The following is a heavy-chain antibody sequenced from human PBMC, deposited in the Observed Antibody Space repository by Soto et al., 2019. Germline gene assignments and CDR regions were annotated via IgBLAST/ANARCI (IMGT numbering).Heavy chain of an antibody. CDR2: ISWKSASI. CDR1: GFSFGDYG. J-gene: IGHJ6*02. CDR3: AKSRGGTANGLDV. V-gene: IGHV3-9*01. D-gene: IGHD2-15*01. Sequence: GGSLRLSCAASGFSFGDYGMHWVRQAPGKGLEWVSGISWKSASIGYADSVKGRFTISRDNAKNLLYLQMNSLSAEDTALYHCAKSRGGTANGLDVWGQGTTVTGSS.